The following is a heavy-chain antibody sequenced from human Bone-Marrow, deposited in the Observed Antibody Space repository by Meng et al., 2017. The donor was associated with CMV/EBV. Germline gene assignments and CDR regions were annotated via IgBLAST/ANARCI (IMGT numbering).Heavy chain of an antibody. V-gene: IGHV3-20*04. D-gene: IGHD1-26*01. CDR2: INWNGGST. Sequence: GESLKISCAASGFTFDDYGMSWVRQAPGKGLEWVSGINWNGGSTGYADSVKGRFTISRDNAKNSLYLQMNSLRAEDTALYYCARVRYYGAFDNWGQGKMVTVSS. J-gene: IGHJ3*02. CDR3: ARVRYYGAFDN. CDR1: GFTFDDYG.